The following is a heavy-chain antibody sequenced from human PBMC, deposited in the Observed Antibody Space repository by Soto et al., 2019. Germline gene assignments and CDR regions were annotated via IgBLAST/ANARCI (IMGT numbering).Heavy chain of an antibody. Sequence: GGSLRLSCAASGFTFSSYGMHWVRQAPGKGLEWVAVISYDGSNKYYADSVKGRFTISRDNSKNTLYLQMTSLRAEDTAIYYCARGLRSVLDYWGQGTLVTVSS. CDR2: ISYDGSNK. CDR1: GFTFSSYG. V-gene: IGHV3-30*03. J-gene: IGHJ4*02. CDR3: ARGLRSVLDY. D-gene: IGHD6-6*01.